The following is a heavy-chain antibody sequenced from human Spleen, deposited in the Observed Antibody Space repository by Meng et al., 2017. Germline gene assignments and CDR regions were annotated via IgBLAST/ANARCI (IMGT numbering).Heavy chain of an antibody. J-gene: IGHJ3*02. Sequence: GGSLRLSCAASGFTFSSYEMNWVRQAPGKGLEWVSYISSSGSTIYYAASVKGRFTISRDNAKNSLYLQMNGLRAEDTAVYYCGKINGTQDAFDIWGQGTMVTVSS. CDR3: GKINGTQDAFDI. CDR1: GFTFSSYE. V-gene: IGHV3-48*03. CDR2: ISSSGSTI. D-gene: IGHD1-26*01.